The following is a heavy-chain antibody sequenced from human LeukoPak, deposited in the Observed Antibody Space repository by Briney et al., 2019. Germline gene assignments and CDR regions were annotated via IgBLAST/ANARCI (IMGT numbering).Heavy chain of an antibody. CDR1: GNYW. CDR2: INSDGSWT. D-gene: IGHD2/OR15-2a*01. V-gene: IGHV3-74*01. J-gene: IGHJ4*02. Sequence: GGSLRHSCAASGNYWMHWVRQAPGKGLVWVSHINSDGSWTSYADSVKGRFTISKDNAKNTVYLQMNSLRAEDTAVYYCVSFYETYWGRGTLVTVSS. CDR3: VSFYETY.